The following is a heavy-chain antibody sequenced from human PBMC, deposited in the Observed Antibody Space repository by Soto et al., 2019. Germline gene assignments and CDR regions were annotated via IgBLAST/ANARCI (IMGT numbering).Heavy chain of an antibody. V-gene: IGHV4-30-4*01. D-gene: IGHD6-6*01. CDR3: ARDRSNSPDFFDF. CDR1: GGSISSDDHY. Sequence: QVQLQESGPGLVKPSQTLSLTCTVSGGSISSDDHYWTWIRQPPGEGLEWIGYIYYTGSTNYNPSLQSRVTISMDTSKNQFSLKVNSVTAADTAVYYCARDRSNSPDFFDFWGQGTLVTVSS. J-gene: IGHJ4*02. CDR2: IYYTGST.